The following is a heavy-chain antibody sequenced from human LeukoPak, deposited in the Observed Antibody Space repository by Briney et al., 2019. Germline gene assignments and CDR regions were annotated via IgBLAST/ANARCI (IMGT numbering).Heavy chain of an antibody. D-gene: IGHD3-3*01. V-gene: IGHV4-39*01. Sequence: SETLSLTCTVSGGSISSSSYYWGWIRQPPGKGLEWIGSIYYSGSTYYNPSLKSRVTISVDTSKNQFSLKLSSVTAAGTAVYYCASIRFLEWSNWFDPWGQGTLVTVSS. CDR2: IYYSGST. CDR1: GGSISSSSYY. CDR3: ASIRFLEWSNWFDP. J-gene: IGHJ5*02.